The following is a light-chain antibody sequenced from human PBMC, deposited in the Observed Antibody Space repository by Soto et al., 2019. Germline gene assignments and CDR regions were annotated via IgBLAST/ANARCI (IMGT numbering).Light chain of an antibody. CDR1: QSVSTN. V-gene: IGKV3D-15*01. CDR2: GAS. J-gene: IGKJ1*01. Sequence: IVMTQSPATLSVSPGQRATLSCRASQSVSTNLAWYQQKPGQAPRLLIYGASTRATGIPARFSGSGSGTESTLTISGLQSDDFAVYYCQQYSNWTPWTFGQGTRVDFK. CDR3: QQYSNWTPWT.